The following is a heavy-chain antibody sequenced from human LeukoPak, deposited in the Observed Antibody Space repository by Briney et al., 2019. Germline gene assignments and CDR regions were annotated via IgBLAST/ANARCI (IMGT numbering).Heavy chain of an antibody. CDR1: GGTFSSYA. CDR3: ASARAMVRGVRDYYYGMDV. V-gene: IGHV1-69*04. CDR2: IIPILGIA. D-gene: IGHD3-10*01. J-gene: IGHJ6*02. Sequence: ASVKVSCKASGGTFSSYAISWVRQAPGQGLEWMGRIIPILGIANYAQKFQGRVTITADKSTSTAYMELSSLRSEDTAVYYCASARAMVRGVRDYYYGMDVWGQGTTVTVSS.